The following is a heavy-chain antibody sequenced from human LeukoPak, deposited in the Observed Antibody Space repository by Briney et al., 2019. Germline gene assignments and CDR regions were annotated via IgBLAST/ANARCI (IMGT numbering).Heavy chain of an antibody. CDR1: GGSISSSSYY. J-gene: IGHJ2*01. CDR2: IYYSGST. CDR3: ARGLVRAVRGVPWYFDL. Sequence: SETLSLTCTVSGGSISSSSYYWGWIRQPPGKGLEWIGSIYYSGSTYYNPSLKSRVTISVDTSKNQFSLKLSSVTAADTAVYYCARGLVRAVRGVPWYFDLWGRGTLVTVSS. D-gene: IGHD3-10*01. V-gene: IGHV4-39*07.